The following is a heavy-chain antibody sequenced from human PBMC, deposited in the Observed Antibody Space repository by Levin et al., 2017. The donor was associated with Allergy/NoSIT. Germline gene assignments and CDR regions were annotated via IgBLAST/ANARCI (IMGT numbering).Heavy chain of an antibody. CDR3: ARKYYDSSGYYEEGFDY. CDR1: GGSISSSSYY. J-gene: IGHJ4*02. Sequence: SETLSLTCTVSGGSISSSSYYWGWIRQPPGKGLEWIGSIYYSGSTYYNPSLKSRVTISVDTSKNQFSLKLSSVTAADTAVYYCARKYYDSSGYYEEGFDYWGQGTLVTVSS. CDR2: IYYSGST. D-gene: IGHD3-22*01. V-gene: IGHV4-39*01.